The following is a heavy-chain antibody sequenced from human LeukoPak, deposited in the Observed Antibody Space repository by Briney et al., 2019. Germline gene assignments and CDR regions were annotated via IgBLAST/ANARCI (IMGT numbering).Heavy chain of an antibody. CDR3: ARGIQRWWANYYMDV. D-gene: IGHD5-18*01. CDR1: GGSISSYY. CDR2: IYYSGST. J-gene: IGHJ6*03. V-gene: IGHV4-59*12. Sequence: SETLSLTCTVSGGSISSYYWSWIRQPPGKGREWMGYIYYSGSTNYNTSLKSRVTMSVDTSKNQFSLKLSSVAAADTAVYYCARGIQRWWANYYMDVWGKGTTVTISS.